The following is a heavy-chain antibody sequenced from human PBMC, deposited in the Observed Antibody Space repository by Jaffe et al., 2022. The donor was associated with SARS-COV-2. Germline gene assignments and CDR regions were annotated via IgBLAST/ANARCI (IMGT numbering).Heavy chain of an antibody. CDR1: GFTFDDYA. CDR3: AKDLASNLGGFDY. V-gene: IGHV3-9*01. Sequence: EVQLVESGGGLVQPGRSLRLSCAASGFTFDDYAMHWVRQAPGKGLEWVSGISWNSGSIGYADSVKGRFTISRDNAKNSLYLQMNSLRAEDTALYYCAKDLASNLGGFDYWGQGTLVTVSS. J-gene: IGHJ4*02. D-gene: IGHD3-16*01. CDR2: ISWNSGSI.